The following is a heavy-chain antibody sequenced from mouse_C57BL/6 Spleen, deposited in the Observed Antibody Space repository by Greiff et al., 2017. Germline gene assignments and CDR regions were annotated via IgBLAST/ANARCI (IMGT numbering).Heavy chain of an antibody. CDR3: ARMTAQATNFDY. J-gene: IGHJ2*01. D-gene: IGHD3-2*02. CDR1: GYAFTNYL. V-gene: IGHV1-54*01. CDR2: LNPGSGGT. Sequence: QVQLQQSGAELVRPGTSVKVSCKASGYAFTNYLIEWVKQRPGQGLAWIGVLNPGSGGTNYNEKFKGKATLTADKSSSTAYMQLSSLTSEDSAVYFCARMTAQATNFDYWGQGTTLTGSA.